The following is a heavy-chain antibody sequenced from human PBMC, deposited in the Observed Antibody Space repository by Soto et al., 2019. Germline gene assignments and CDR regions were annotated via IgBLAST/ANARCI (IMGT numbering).Heavy chain of an antibody. V-gene: IGHV3-23*01. CDR3: AKGRGSGWAWYFDN. Sequence: EVRLLEAGGGLKQPGGSLRLSCAASGFTFKESAMNWVRQAPGKGLEWVASISDTGASTWYAESVRGRLSISTDNSKNTLYRQMNSLRGEDTAVYYCAKGRGSGWAWYFDNWGQGTLVTVPS. CDR2: ISDTGAST. CDR1: GFTFKESA. D-gene: IGHD6-19*01. J-gene: IGHJ4*02.